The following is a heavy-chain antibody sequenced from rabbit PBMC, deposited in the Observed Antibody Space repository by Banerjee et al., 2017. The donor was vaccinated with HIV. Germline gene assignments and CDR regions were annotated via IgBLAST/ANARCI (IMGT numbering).Heavy chain of an antibody. D-gene: IGHD7-1*01. V-gene: IGHV1S40*01. CDR2: IYAGNST. CDR3: ARGTGESGTGLSL. J-gene: IGHJ4*01. Sequence: QSLEESGGDLVKPGASLTLTCTASGFSFSSTYYMCWVRQAPGKGLEWIACIYAGNSTYYATWAKGRFTISRTSSTTATLQMTGLTAADTATYFCARGTGESGTGLSLWGPGTLVTVS. CDR1: GFSFSSTYY.